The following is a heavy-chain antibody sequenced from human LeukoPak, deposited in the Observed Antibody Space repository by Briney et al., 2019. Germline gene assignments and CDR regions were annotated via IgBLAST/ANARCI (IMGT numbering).Heavy chain of an antibody. D-gene: IGHD3-3*01. CDR2: ISWNSGSI. V-gene: IGHV3-9*01. CDR1: GFTFDDYA. Sequence: GGSLRLSCAASGFTFDDYAMHWVRQAPGKGLEWVSGISWNSGSIGYADSVKGRFTISRDNAKNSLYPQMNSLRAEDTALYYCAASVRTYYDFWSGYYKGGFDYWGQGTLVTVSS. J-gene: IGHJ4*02. CDR3: AASVRTYYDFWSGYYKGGFDY.